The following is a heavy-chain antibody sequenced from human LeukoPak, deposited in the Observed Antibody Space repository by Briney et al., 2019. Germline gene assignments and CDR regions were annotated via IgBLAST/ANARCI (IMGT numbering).Heavy chain of an antibody. V-gene: IGHV3-49*04. CDR1: GFTFGDYA. CDR3: TRDTYYYDSSIPGY. D-gene: IGHD3-22*01. Sequence: TGGSLRLSCTASGFTFGDYAMSWVRKAPGKGLGWVGFFRSKAYGGTTEYAASVKGRFTISRDDSKSIAYLQMNSLKTEDTAVYYCTRDTYYYDSSIPGYWGQGTLVTVSS. J-gene: IGHJ4*02. CDR2: FRSKAYGGTT.